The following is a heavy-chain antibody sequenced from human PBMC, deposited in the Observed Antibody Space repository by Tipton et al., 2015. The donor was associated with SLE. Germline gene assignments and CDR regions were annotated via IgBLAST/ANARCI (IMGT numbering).Heavy chain of an antibody. V-gene: IGHV4-59*02. CDR3: ARGSNGWYPHEYVPH. J-gene: IGHJ1*01. Sequence: TLSLTCSVSVGSVSSYYWSWIRQAPGKGLEWIGYIHYSGSTNYNPSLKSRVTISVDTSKNQFSLKLSSVTAADTAVYYCARGSNGWYPHEYVPHWGQGTLVTVSS. CDR1: VGSVSSYY. CDR2: IHYSGST. D-gene: IGHD6-19*01.